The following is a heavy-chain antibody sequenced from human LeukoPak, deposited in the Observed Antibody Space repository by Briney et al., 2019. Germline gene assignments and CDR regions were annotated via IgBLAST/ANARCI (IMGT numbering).Heavy chain of an antibody. CDR2: IGISDTTT. Sequence: GGSLRLSCTASGFTFRTYAMSWVRQAPGKGPQWVSYIGISDTTTYYADSVKGRFTISRDNAKNSLYLQMGSLRAEDTADYYCARDRFPHDDAHYGMDVWGQGTTVTVSS. V-gene: IGHV3-48*04. CDR1: GFTFRTYA. J-gene: IGHJ6*02. D-gene: IGHD3-16*01. CDR3: ARDRFPHDDAHYGMDV.